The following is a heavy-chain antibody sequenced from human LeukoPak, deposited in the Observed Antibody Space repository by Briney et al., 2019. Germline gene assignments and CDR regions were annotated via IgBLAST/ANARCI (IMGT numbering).Heavy chain of an antibody. CDR2: ISSYNGNT. Sequence: GASVKVSCKASGYTFTSYGISWVRQAPGQGLEWMGWISSYNGNTNYAQNLQGRVTMTTDTSTSTAYMELSSLRSEDTAVYYCARDLGYYDSTPFDYWGQGTLVTVSS. D-gene: IGHD3-22*01. CDR1: GYTFTSYG. CDR3: ARDLGYYDSTPFDY. V-gene: IGHV1-18*01. J-gene: IGHJ4*02.